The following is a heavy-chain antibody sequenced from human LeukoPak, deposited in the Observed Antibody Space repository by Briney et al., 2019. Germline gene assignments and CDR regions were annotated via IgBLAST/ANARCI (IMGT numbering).Heavy chain of an antibody. CDR1: GGSISSYY. CDR2: IYYSGST. Sequence: PSETLSLTCTVSGGSISSYYWGWIRQPPGKGLEWIGYIYYSGSTNYNPSLKSRVTISVDTSKNQFSLKLSSVTAADTAVYYCARDPYDILTGYYQGYFDYWGQGTLVTVSS. CDR3: ARDPYDILTGYYQGYFDY. D-gene: IGHD3-9*01. J-gene: IGHJ4*02. V-gene: IGHV4-59*01.